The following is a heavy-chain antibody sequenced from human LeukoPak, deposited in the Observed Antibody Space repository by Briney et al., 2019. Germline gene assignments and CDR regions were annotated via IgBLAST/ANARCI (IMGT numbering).Heavy chain of an antibody. J-gene: IGHJ5*02. CDR3: ARGGVGATNNWFDP. CDR2: IYYSGST. Sequence: PSETLSLTCTVSGGSISSSYYYWGWIRQPPGKGLEWIGSIYYSGSTYYNPSLKSRVTISVDTSKNQFSLKLSSVTAADTAVYYCARGGVGATNNWFDPWGQGTLVTVSS. CDR1: GGSISSSYYY. D-gene: IGHD1-26*01. V-gene: IGHV4-39*07.